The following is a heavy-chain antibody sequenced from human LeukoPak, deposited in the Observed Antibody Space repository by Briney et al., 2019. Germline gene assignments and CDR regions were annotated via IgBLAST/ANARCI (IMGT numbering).Heavy chain of an antibody. D-gene: IGHD2-2*01. CDR2: IWYDGSNK. CDR3: AKGRKSYQLLYFDY. CDR1: GFTFSSYG. V-gene: IGHV3-33*06. J-gene: IGHJ4*02. Sequence: GGSLRLSCAASGFTFSSYGMHWVRQAPGKGLEWVAVIWYDGSNKYYADSVKGRFTISRDNSKNTLYLQMNSLRAEDTAVYYCAKGRKSYQLLYFDYWGQGTLVAVSS.